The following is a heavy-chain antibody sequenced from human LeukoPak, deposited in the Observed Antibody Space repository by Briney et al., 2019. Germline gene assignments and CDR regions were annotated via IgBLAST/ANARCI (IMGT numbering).Heavy chain of an antibody. CDR2: INPNSGGT. CDR3: ARRRWLQTLLYFDY. Sequence: ASVKVSCKASGYTFTGYYMHWVRQAPGQGLEWMGWINPNSGGTNYAQKFQGRVTMTRDTSISTAYMELSRLRSDDTAVYYCARRRWLQTLLYFDYWGQGTLVTVSS. D-gene: IGHD5-24*01. CDR1: GYTFTGYY. V-gene: IGHV1-2*02. J-gene: IGHJ4*02.